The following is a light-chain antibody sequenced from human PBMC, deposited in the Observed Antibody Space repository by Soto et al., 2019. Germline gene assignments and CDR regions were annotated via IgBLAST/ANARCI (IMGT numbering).Light chain of an antibody. CDR3: QQRSNGLT. CDR2: DAS. CDR1: QSVSYY. J-gene: IGKJ4*01. Sequence: EIVLTQSPATLSLSPGERGTLSCRASQSVSYYLAWYQQKPGQAPRLLIYDASSRATDIPARFSGSGSGTDFTLTISSLEPEDFAVYYCQQRSNGLTFGGGTKVEIK. V-gene: IGKV3-11*01.